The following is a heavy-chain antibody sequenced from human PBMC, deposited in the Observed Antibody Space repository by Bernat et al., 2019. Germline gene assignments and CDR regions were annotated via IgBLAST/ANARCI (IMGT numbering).Heavy chain of an antibody. J-gene: IGHJ4*02. Sequence: EVQLVESGGGLVQPGGSLRLSCAASGFTFSIYWMSWVRQAPGKGLEWVANIKEDGSEKYYVDSVKGRFTISRDNAKNSLYLQMNSLRAEDTAVYYCARGVDGDYVFRWGVSPFDYWGQGTLVTVSS. CDR3: ARGVDGDYVFRWGVSPFDY. D-gene: IGHD4-17*01. CDR2: IKEDGSEK. CDR1: GFTFSIYW. V-gene: IGHV3-7*01.